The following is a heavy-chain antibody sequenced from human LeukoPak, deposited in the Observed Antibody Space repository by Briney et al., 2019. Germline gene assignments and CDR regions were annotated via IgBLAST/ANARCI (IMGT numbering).Heavy chain of an antibody. Sequence: ASVKLSCKAFGYTFTGYWMHWVRQAPGQGPEWMGVISPSGGSTIYAQKFKGRVTMTRDMSTSTVYMELSSLRSEDTAVYYCARDGTSGYYYNDAFDIWGQGTMVTVSS. D-gene: IGHD3-22*01. CDR3: ARDGTSGYYYNDAFDI. CDR1: GYTFTGYW. CDR2: ISPSGGST. V-gene: IGHV1-46*01. J-gene: IGHJ3*02.